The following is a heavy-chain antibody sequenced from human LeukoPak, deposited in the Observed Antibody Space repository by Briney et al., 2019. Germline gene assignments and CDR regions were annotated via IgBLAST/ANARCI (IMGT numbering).Heavy chain of an antibody. CDR1: GFTFSSFG. Sequence: GGSLRLSCAASGFTFSSFGMHWVRQAPGKGLEWVAFIRYDGSNEYYADSVKGRFTISRDNSKNTLYLQMNSLRVDDTAVYYCASSPYSSGWALNSGSFDIWGQGTMVTVSS. J-gene: IGHJ3*02. D-gene: IGHD6-25*01. V-gene: IGHV3-30*02. CDR2: IRYDGSNE. CDR3: ASSPYSSGWALNSGSFDI.